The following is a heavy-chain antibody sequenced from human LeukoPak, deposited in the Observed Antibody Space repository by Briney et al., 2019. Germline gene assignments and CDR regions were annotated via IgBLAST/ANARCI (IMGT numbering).Heavy chain of an antibody. CDR1: GFTFSTFS. Sequence: GGSLRLSCEGSGFTFSTFSLNWVRQAPGKGLEWVASISYSSTFLDYADSVKGRFTISRDNTQNSVYLEMNSLRDEDTAAYFCAGGGDGHNSYLDFWGQGTLVTVSS. CDR2: ISYSSTFL. J-gene: IGHJ4*02. V-gene: IGHV3-21*06. CDR3: AGGGDGHNSYLDF. D-gene: IGHD1-1*01.